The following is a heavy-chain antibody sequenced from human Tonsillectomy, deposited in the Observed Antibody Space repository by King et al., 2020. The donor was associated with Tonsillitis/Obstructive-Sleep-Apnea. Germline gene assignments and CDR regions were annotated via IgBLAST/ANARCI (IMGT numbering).Heavy chain of an antibody. CDR3: TTDRPIAGGDY. CDR1: GFTFSNAW. Sequence: QLVQSGGGLVKPWGSLRLSCGASGFTFSNAWMSWVGQAPGKGLEWVGRIKSKTDGGTTDYAAPVKGRFTISRDDSKNTLYLQMNSLKTEDTAVYYCTTDRPIAGGDYWGQGTLVTVSS. CDR2: IKSKTDGGTT. J-gene: IGHJ4*02. V-gene: IGHV3-15*01. D-gene: IGHD6-13*01.